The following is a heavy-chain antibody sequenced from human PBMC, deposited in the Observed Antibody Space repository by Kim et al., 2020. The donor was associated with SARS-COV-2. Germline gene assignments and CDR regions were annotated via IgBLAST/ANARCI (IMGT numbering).Heavy chain of an antibody. CDR3: AKDISRWFGALSGGWFDP. Sequence: GGSLRLSCAASGFTFDDYAMHWVRQAPGKGLEWVSGISWNSGSIGYADSVKGRFTISRDNAKNSLYLQMNSLRAEDTALYYCAKDISRWFGALSGGWFDP. CDR1: GFTFDDYA. CDR2: ISWNSGSI. D-gene: IGHD3-10*01. J-gene: IGHJ5*02. V-gene: IGHV3-9*01.